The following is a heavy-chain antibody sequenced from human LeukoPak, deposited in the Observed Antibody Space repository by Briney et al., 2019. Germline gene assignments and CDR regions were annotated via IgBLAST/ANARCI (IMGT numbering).Heavy chain of an antibody. J-gene: IGHJ4*02. CDR2: IWYDGSNK. CDR1: GFTFSSYG. CDR3: ARDPPYYYDSSGTLDY. Sequence: GGSLRLSCAASGFTFSSYGVHWVRQAPGKGLEWVAVIWYDGSNKYYADSVKGRFTISRDNSKNTLYLQMSSLRAEDTAVYYCARDPPYYYDSSGTLDYWGQGTPVTVSS. V-gene: IGHV3-33*01. D-gene: IGHD3-22*01.